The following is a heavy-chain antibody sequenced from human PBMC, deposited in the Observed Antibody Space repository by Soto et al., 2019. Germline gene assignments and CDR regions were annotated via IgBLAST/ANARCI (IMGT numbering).Heavy chain of an antibody. D-gene: IGHD2-8*01. CDR2: IKQDGSEK. J-gene: IGHJ5*02. CDR3: ARVMGYCTNGVCLFDP. CDR1: GFTFSSYW. V-gene: IGHV3-7*01. Sequence: GGSLRLSCAASGFTFSSYWMSWVRQAPGKGLEWVANIKQDGSEKYYVDSVKGRFTISRDNAKNSLYLQMNSLRAEDTAVYYCARVMGYCTNGVCLFDPWGQGTLVTVSS.